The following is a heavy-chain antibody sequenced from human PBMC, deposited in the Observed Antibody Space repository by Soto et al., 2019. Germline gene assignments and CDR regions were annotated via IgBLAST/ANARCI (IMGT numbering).Heavy chain of an antibody. V-gene: IGHV1-3*01. CDR1: GYTFTSYA. CDR2: INASNGNT. D-gene: IGHD3-22*01. Sequence: ASVKVSCKASGYTFTSYAMHWVRQAPGQRLEWMGIINASNGNTSYAQKFQGRVTITRDTSTSTVYMELSSLRSEDTAVYYCARDLIGSDYDSSGFYLFVWGQGTMVTVSS. CDR3: ARDLIGSDYDSSGFYLFV. J-gene: IGHJ3*01.